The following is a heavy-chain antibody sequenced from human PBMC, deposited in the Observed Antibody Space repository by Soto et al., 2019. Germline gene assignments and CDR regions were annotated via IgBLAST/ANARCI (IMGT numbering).Heavy chain of an antibody. CDR2: IDPSDSYT. J-gene: IGHJ2*01. Sequence: GSGGKFIDYGSSRVRQITGKGLEWMGRIDPSDSYTNYSPSFQGHVTISADKSISTAYLQWSSLKASDTAMYYCFIHSGGGIPAADTVTEFLLHRSPDL. V-gene: IGHV5-10-1*01. D-gene: IGHD2-2*01. CDR1: GGKFIDYG. CDR3: FIHSGGGIPAADTVTEFLLHRSPDL.